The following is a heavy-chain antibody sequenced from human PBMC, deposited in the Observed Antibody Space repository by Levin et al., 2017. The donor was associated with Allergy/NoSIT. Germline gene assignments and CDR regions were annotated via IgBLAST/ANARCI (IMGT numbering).Heavy chain of an antibody. CDR1: GFTFSGSA. CDR2: IRSKANSYAT. Sequence: GGSLRLSCAASGFTFSGSAMHWVRQASGKGLEWVGRIRSKANSYATTYAASVKGRFTISRDDSKNTAYLQMNSLKTEDTAVYYCTRLRPNSWSIDYWGQGTLVTVSS. D-gene: IGHD6-13*01. J-gene: IGHJ4*02. CDR3: TRLRPNSWSIDY. V-gene: IGHV3-73*01.